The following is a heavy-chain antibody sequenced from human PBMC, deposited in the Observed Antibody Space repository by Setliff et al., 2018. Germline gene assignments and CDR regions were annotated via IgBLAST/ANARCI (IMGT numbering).Heavy chain of an antibody. CDR3: AKGREEDYFGSGNYWGGYYYVMDV. D-gene: IGHD3-10*01. CDR1: GYTFSNYY. Sequence: ASVKVSCKASGYTFSNYYMHWVRQAPGQGLEWMGIINPSGDSTTYAQKFQGRVTVTMDTSTITVYMELSSLRAEDTAVFYCAKGREEDYFGSGNYWGGYYYVMDVWGQGTTVTVSS. V-gene: IGHV1-46*01. CDR2: INPSGDST. J-gene: IGHJ6*02.